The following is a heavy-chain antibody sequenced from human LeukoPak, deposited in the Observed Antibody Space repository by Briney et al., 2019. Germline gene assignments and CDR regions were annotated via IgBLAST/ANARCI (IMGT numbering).Heavy chain of an antibody. D-gene: IGHD5-12*01. CDR3: ARSGYSGYEFDH. CDR1: GFTFSSYR. J-gene: IGHJ4*02. V-gene: IGHV3-48*02. CDR2: ISSSSSIT. Sequence: GGSLRLSCAASGFTFSSYRMNWVRQAPGMGLGWVSYISSSSSITYYADSVKGRFTISRDNAKNSLYLQMDSLRDGDTAVYYCARSGYSGYEFDHWGQGTRVTVSS.